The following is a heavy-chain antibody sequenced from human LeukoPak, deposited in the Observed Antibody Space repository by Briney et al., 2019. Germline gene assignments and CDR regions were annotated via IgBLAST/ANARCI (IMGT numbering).Heavy chain of an antibody. Sequence: GGSLRLSCAASGFTFSNNAMSWVRQAPGKGLEWVSVIYSGGSAYYADSVKGRFTISRDNSKNTLYLQMNSLRAEDTAVYYCARAPDVVVPAAPYYYYYYMDVWGKGTTVTVSS. J-gene: IGHJ6*03. V-gene: IGHV3-53*01. CDR2: IYSGGSA. CDR3: ARAPDVVVPAAPYYYYYYMDV. CDR1: GFTFSNNA. D-gene: IGHD2-2*01.